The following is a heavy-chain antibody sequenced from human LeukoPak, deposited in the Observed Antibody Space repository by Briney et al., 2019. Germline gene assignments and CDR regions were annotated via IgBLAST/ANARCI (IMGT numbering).Heavy chain of an antibody. CDR3: ASGLRFLEWLPKNWFDP. V-gene: IGHV3-48*01. CDR1: GFTFSSYS. J-gene: IGHJ5*02. D-gene: IGHD3-3*01. CDR2: ISSSSSTI. Sequence: PGGSLRLSCAASGFTFSSYSMNWVRQAPGKGLEWVSYISSSSSTIYYADSVKGRFTISRDNAKNSLYLQMNSLRAEDTAVYYCASGLRFLEWLPKNWFDPWGQGTLVTVSS.